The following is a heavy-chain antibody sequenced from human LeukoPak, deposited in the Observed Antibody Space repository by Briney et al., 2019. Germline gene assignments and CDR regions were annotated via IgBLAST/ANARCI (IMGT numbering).Heavy chain of an antibody. V-gene: IGHV3-48*01. J-gene: IGHJ4*02. CDR1: GFTFNLYS. CDR2: ISNTADTQ. Sequence: SGGSLRLSCATSGFTFNLYSISWVRQAPGKGLEWVSYISNTADTQYYADSVKGRFTISRDSAENSVYLQMNTLRAEDTAVYYCARDRGYCTGGSCYRYFEKWAQGTLVTVSS. CDR3: ARDRGYCTGGSCYRYFEK. D-gene: IGHD2-15*01.